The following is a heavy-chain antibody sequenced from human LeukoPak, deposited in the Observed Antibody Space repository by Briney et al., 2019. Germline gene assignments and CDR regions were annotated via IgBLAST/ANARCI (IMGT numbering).Heavy chain of an antibody. CDR1: GFTFSSYG. J-gene: IGHJ3*02. V-gene: IGHV3-30*18. CDR2: ISYDGSNK. Sequence: GRSLRLSCAASGFTFSSYGMHWVRQAPGKGLEWVAVISYDGSNKYYADSVKGRFTISRDNSKNTLYLQMNSLRAEDTGVYYCAKGDACDIWGQGTMVTVSS. CDR3: AKGDACDI.